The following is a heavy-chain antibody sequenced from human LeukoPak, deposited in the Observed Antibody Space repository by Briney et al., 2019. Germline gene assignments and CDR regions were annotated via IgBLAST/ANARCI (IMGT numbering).Heavy chain of an antibody. CDR3: AREDPQTTVPEGLDV. J-gene: IGHJ6*02. Sequence: PSGTLSLTCTVSGGSISTYYWSWIRQPPGKGLEWIGYIYYSGTTNYNPSLKSRATISVDTSKNQFSLKLSSVTAADTAVYYCAREDPQTTVPEGLDVWGQGTTVIVPS. CDR2: IYYSGTT. D-gene: IGHD4-11*01. CDR1: GGSISTYY. V-gene: IGHV4-59*01.